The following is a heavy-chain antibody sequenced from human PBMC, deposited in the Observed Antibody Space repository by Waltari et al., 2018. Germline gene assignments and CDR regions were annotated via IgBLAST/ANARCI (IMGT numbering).Heavy chain of an antibody. CDR2: INHSGST. CDR1: GGSFSGYY. J-gene: IGHJ4*02. CDR3: AREARVGGARRFDY. Sequence: QVQLQQWGAGLLKPSETLSLTCAVYGGSFSGYYWSWIRQPPGKGLEWIGEINHSGSTNDNPSLKSRVTISVDTSKNQFSLKLSSVTAADTAVYYCAREARVGGARRFDYWGQGTLVTVSS. V-gene: IGHV4-34*01. D-gene: IGHD1-26*01.